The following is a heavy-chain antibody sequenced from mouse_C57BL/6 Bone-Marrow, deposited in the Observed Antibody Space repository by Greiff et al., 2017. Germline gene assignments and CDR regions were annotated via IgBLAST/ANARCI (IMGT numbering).Heavy chain of an antibody. CDR2: IDPNRGGT. D-gene: IGHD2-10*02. V-gene: IGHV1-72*01. J-gene: IGHJ4*01. CDR3: ARRGYGHYVDYYYAMDY. Sequence: VQLQQPGAELVKPGASVKLSCKASGYTFTSYWMHWVKQRPGRGLEWIGRIDPNRGGTNYNETFKSKATLTVDKPSSTAYMQLSSLTSEDSAVYYCARRGYGHYVDYYYAMDYWGQGTSVTVSS. CDR1: GYTFTSYW.